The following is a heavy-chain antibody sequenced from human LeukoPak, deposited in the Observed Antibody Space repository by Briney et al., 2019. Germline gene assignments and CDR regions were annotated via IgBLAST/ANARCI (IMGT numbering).Heavy chain of an antibody. Sequence: GRSLRLSCAASGFTFSSFGMHWVRQAPGKGLEWVAVISYDGSNKYYADSVKGRFTISRDNSKNTLYLQMNSLRDEDTAVYYCARDPAVPVGGYFDYWGQGTLVTVSS. J-gene: IGHJ4*02. CDR2: ISYDGSNK. CDR1: GFTFSSFG. CDR3: ARDPAVPVGGYFDY. D-gene: IGHD6-19*01. V-gene: IGHV3-30*03.